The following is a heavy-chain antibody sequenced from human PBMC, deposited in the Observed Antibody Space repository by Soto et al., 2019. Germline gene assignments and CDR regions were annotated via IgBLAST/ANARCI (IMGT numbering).Heavy chain of an antibody. CDR1: GFSLSTSGVG. Sequence: SGPTLVKPTQTLTLTCTFSGFSLSTSGVGVGWIRQPPGKALEWLALIYWNDDKRYSPSLKSMLTITKDTSKNQVVLTMTNMDPVVTATYYCAHRRFLDAFDIWGQGTMVTVS. CDR2: IYWNDDK. V-gene: IGHV2-5*01. CDR3: AHRRFLDAFDI. J-gene: IGHJ3*02. D-gene: IGHD3-3*01.